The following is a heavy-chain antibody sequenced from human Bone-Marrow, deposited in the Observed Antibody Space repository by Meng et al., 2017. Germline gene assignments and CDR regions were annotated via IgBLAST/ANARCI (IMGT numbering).Heavy chain of an antibody. CDR3: AREESNSLDYGMDV. CDR1: GFTFSSYA. Sequence: LSLTCAASGFTFSSYAMHWVRQAPGKGLEWVAVISYDGSNKYYADSVKGRFTISRDNSKNTLYLQMNSLRAEDTAVYYCAREESNSLDYGMDVWGQGTTVTVSS. J-gene: IGHJ6*02. CDR2: ISYDGSNK. D-gene: IGHD3-16*02. V-gene: IGHV3-30*04.